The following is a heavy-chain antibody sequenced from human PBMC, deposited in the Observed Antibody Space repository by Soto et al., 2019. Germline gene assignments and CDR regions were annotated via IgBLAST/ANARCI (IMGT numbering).Heavy chain of an antibody. J-gene: IGHJ6*03. CDR3: ARQITYYDFWSGYIAPYYYYYMDV. CDR2: IYYSGST. Sequence: SETLSLACTVSGGSISSSSYYWGWIRQPPGKGLEWIGSIYYSGSTYYNPSLKSRVTISVDTSKNQFSLKLSSVTAADTAVYYCARQITYYDFWSGYIAPYYYYYMDVWGKGTTVTVSS. CDR1: GGSISSSSYY. V-gene: IGHV4-39*01. D-gene: IGHD3-3*01.